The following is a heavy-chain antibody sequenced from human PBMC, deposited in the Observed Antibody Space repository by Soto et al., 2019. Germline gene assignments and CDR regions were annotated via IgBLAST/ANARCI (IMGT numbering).Heavy chain of an antibody. CDR2: INSDGSST. D-gene: IGHD3-9*01. Sequence: GGSLRLSCAASGFTFSSYWMHWVRQAPGKGLVWVSRINSDGSSTSYADSVKGRFTISRDNAKNTLYLQMNSLRAEDTAVYYCARGEGILTGYYNYYYYYMDVWGKGTTITVSS. V-gene: IGHV3-74*01. CDR1: GFTFSSYW. J-gene: IGHJ6*03. CDR3: ARGEGILTGYYNYYYYYMDV.